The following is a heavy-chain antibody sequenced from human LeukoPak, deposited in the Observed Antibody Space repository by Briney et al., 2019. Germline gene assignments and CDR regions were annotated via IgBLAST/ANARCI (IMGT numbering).Heavy chain of an antibody. CDR1: GGSISSSSYY. CDR3: ARPSRSRWLVPLTAFDI. J-gene: IGHJ3*02. Sequence: SETLSLTCTVSGGSISSSSYYWGWIRQPPGKGLEWIGSIYYSGSTYYNPSLKSRVTISVDTSKNQFSLKLSSVTAADTAVYYCARPSRSRWLVPLTAFDIWGQGTMVTVSS. CDR2: IYYSGST. D-gene: IGHD6-19*01. V-gene: IGHV4-39*01.